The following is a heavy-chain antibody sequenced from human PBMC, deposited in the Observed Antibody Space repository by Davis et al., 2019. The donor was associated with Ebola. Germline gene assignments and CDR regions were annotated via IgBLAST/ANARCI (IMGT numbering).Heavy chain of an antibody. CDR1: GNSVSRDAAA. CDR2: TYYTSKWYI. D-gene: IGHD5-18*01. Sequence: HSQILSLTRVISGNSVSRDAAAWNWIRQSPSRGLEWLGRTYYTSKWYIDYAVSLKSRITINPDTSKNQFSLQLSSVTPEDTALYYCTRGWLRGGMDVWGEGTTVTV. CDR3: TRGWLRGGMDV. J-gene: IGHJ6*02. V-gene: IGHV6-1*01.